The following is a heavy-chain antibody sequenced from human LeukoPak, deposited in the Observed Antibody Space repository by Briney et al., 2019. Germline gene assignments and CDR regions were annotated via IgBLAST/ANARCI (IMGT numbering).Heavy chain of an antibody. D-gene: IGHD2-2*01. Sequence: PDRSPRLSCVASGFTFDAYSKRCGRQAPAKGGEEGSGISWNSGSIDYKDSVKGRFTISRDNAKNTLCLQMNSLRAEDTALHYCATGGYESFYDFDYWGQGTLVTVSS. CDR2: ISWNSGSI. CDR1: GFTFDAYS. V-gene: IGHV3-9*01. CDR3: ATGGYESFYDFDY. J-gene: IGHJ4*02.